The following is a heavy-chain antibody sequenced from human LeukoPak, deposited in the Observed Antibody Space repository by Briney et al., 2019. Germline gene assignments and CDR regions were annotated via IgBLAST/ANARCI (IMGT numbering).Heavy chain of an antibody. CDR2: IIPVLGPP. V-gene: IGHV1-69*13. CDR3: ARGGLTSSFDF. D-gene: IGHD2/OR15-2a*01. J-gene: IGHJ4*01. CDR1: GGTFTTQA. Sequence: GASVKVSCKASGGTFTTQALSWLRQAPGQGLEWLGVIIPVLGPPNYAQKFQGRVTITADESTNTVSLEVASLTSHGTAVYYCARGGLTSSFDFWGLGTLVTVSS.